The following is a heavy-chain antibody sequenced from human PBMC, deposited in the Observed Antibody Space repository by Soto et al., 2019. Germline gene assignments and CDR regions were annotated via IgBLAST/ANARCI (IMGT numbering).Heavy chain of an antibody. J-gene: IGHJ5*02. CDR1: GVCINSGDYS. V-gene: IGHV4-30-4*01. Sequence: SETLSLTCTVSGVCINSGDYSWRWIRQPPGPGLEWLGYIPYSGSTSYNPFLKSRATFSLDTSKNQLSLRLSSVTAADTPVFYCARCPPDRFDPLGPVTLGTVSS. CDR2: IPYSGST. CDR3: ARCPPDRFDP.